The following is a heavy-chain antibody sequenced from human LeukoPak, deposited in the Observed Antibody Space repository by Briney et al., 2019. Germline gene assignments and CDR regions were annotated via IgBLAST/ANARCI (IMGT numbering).Heavy chain of an antibody. V-gene: IGHV3-48*04. CDR1: GFTFSSYI. CDR3: ARDYGDYVGDRLDY. CDR2: ISSSSTTI. J-gene: IGHJ4*02. D-gene: IGHD4-17*01. Sequence: QAGGSLRLSCAASGFTFSSYIMNWVRQAPGKGLEWVSYISSSSTTIYYADSVRGRFTISRDNAKNSLYLQMNSLRAEDTALYYCARDYGDYVGDRLDYWGQGTLVTVSS.